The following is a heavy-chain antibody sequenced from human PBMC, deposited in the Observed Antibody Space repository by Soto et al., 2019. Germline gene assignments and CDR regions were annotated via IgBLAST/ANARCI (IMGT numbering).Heavy chain of an antibody. V-gene: IGHV4-59*11. CDR2: IYYNGNT. D-gene: IGHD7-27*01. J-gene: IGHJ4*02. Sequence: SETLSLTCTVSGGSISNHYWSWIRQPPGKGLEWIGYIYYNGNTNYNPSLKSRVTMSVDTSKNQFSLKLSSVTAADPAVYYCARSNWYSEYWGQGTLVTVTS. CDR1: GGSISNHY. CDR3: ARSNWYSEY.